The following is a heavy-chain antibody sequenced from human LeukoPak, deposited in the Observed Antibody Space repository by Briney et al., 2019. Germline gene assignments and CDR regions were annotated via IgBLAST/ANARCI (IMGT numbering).Heavy chain of an antibody. D-gene: IGHD6-6*01. CDR1: GGSISSSSYY. CDR3: ARQGGSRASRLGY. V-gene: IGHV4-39*01. CDR2: IYYSGNT. J-gene: IGHJ4*02. Sequence: SETLSLTCTVSGGSISSSSYYWGWIRQPPGKGLECVGIIYYSGNTYYNPSLKSRVTISIDASKNQFSLNLTSVTAADTAVYYCARQGGSRASRLGYWGQGTLVTVSS.